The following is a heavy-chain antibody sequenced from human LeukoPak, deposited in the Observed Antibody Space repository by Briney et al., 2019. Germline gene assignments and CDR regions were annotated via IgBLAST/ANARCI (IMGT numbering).Heavy chain of an antibody. V-gene: IGHV3-21*01. CDR1: GFTFSSYS. J-gene: IGHJ4*02. D-gene: IGHD3-10*01. CDR2: ISSSSSYI. Sequence: GGSLRLSCAASGFTFSSYSMNWVRQAPGKGLEWVSSISSSSSYIYYADSVKGRFTISRDNSKNTLYLQMNSLRAEDTAVYYCARGRAPTQNNVLLWFGELDYWGQGTLVTVSS. CDR3: ARGRAPTQNNVLLWFGELDY.